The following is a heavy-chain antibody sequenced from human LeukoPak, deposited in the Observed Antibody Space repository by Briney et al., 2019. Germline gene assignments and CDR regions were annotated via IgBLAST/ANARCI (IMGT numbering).Heavy chain of an antibody. CDR2: IYYSGST. D-gene: IGHD3-22*01. V-gene: IGHV4-59*12. CDR3: ARGWGHYYDSSGYYPFDY. CDR1: GGSISSYY. J-gene: IGHJ4*02. Sequence: SETLSLTCTVSGGSISSYYWSWIRQPPGKGLEWIGYIYYSGSTNYNPSLKSRVTISVDTSKNQFSLKLSSVTAADMAVYYCARGWGHYYDSSGYYPFDYWGQGTLVTVSS.